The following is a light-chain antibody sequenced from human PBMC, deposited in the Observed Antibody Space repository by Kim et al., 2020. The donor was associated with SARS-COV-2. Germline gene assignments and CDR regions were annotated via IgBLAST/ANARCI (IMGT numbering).Light chain of an antibody. Sequence: WGQTGRITCQGDSLRSYYASWYQQKPGQAPVLVIYGENNRPSGIPDRFSGSSSGNTASLTITGAQAEDEADYYCKSRDHIGNHVVFGGGTKLTVL. CDR2: GEN. J-gene: IGLJ2*01. V-gene: IGLV3-19*01. CDR3: KSRDHIGNHVV. CDR1: SLRSYY.